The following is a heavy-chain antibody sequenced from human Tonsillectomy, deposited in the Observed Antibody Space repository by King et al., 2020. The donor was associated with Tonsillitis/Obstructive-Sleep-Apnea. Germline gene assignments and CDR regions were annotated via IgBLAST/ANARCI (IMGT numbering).Heavy chain of an antibody. Sequence: VQLVESGGGLVQPGRSLRLSCAASGFTFDDYAMHWVRQAPGKGLEWVSGISWNSGSIGYAESVKGRFTISRDNAKNSLYLQMNSLRAEDTALYYCAKGRDFWSGYSAPDYWGQGTLVTVSS. V-gene: IGHV3-9*01. CDR2: ISWNSGSI. D-gene: IGHD3-3*01. CDR1: GFTFDDYA. J-gene: IGHJ4*02. CDR3: AKGRDFWSGYSAPDY.